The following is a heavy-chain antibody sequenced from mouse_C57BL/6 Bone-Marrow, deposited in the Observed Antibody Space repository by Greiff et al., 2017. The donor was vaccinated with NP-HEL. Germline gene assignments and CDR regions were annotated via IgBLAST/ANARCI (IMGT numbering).Heavy chain of an antibody. J-gene: IGHJ4*01. CDR2: ISSGSSTI. D-gene: IGHD2-14*01. CDR1: GFTFSDYG. CDR3: AREGNYRRYAMDY. V-gene: IGHV5-17*01. Sequence: EVQLVESGGGLVKPGGSLKLSCAASGFTFSDYGMHWVRQAPEKGLEWVAYISSGSSTIYYADTVKGRFTISSDNAKNTLFLQMTSLRSEDTAMYYCAREGNYRRYAMDYWGQGTSVTVSS.